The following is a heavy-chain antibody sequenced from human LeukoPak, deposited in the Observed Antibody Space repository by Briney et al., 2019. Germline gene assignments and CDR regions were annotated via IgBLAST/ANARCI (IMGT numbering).Heavy chain of an antibody. CDR2: ISYSGST. Sequence: PSETLSLTCTVSGGSISSYYWSWIRQPPGKGLEWIGYISYSGSTNYSPSLKSRVTISVDTSKNQFSLKLSSVTAADTAVYYCARGVLTYYDFWSGYSNPPPFDYWGQGTLVTVSS. D-gene: IGHD3-3*01. CDR3: ARGVLTYYDFWSGYSNPPPFDY. J-gene: IGHJ4*02. CDR1: GGSISSYY. V-gene: IGHV4-59*01.